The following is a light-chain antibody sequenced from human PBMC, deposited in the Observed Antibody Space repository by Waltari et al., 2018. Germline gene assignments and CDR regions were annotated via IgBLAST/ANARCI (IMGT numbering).Light chain of an antibody. CDR1: SSNIGAGYD. J-gene: IGLJ1*01. V-gene: IGLV1-40*01. CDR2: GNT. CDR3: QSHDSSHYV. Sequence: QSVLTQPPSVSGAPGQRVTISCTGSSSNIGAGYDVHWYQQLPGTAPKLLISGNTNRPSGVPDRFSASKSGTSDSLAITVLQAEDEADYYCQSHDSSHYVFGTGTKVTVL.